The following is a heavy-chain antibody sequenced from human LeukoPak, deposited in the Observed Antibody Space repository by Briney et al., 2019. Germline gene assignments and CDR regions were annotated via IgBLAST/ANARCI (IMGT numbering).Heavy chain of an antibody. Sequence: LSGGTLRLSCAASGFTFSNYAMSWVRQAPGKGLKWVSSISDTGGSTYYADSVKGRFTISRDNSKNTLYLQMNSLRAEDTAVYYCAKVLHPAWYGCFGYWGQGTLVTVSS. CDR1: GFTFSNYA. V-gene: IGHV3-23*01. J-gene: IGHJ4*02. CDR3: AKVLHPAWYGCFGY. CDR2: ISDTGGST. D-gene: IGHD6-13*01.